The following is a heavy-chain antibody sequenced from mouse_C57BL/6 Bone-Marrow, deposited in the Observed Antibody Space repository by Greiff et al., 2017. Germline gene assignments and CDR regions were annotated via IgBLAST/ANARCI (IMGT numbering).Heavy chain of an antibody. Sequence: VQLQESGPELVKPGASVKLSCKASGYTFTSYDINWVKQRPGQGLEWIGWIYPRDGSTKYNEKFKGKATLTVDTSSSTAYMELHSLTSEDSAVYFCASDYASSYWSFDVWCTGTTVTVSS. J-gene: IGHJ1*03. CDR1: GYTFTSYD. D-gene: IGHD1-1*01. CDR3: ASDYASSYWSFDV. V-gene: IGHV1-85*01. CDR2: IYPRDGST.